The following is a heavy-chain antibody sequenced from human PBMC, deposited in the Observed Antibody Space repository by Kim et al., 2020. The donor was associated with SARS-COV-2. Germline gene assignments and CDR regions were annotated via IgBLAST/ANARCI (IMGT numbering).Heavy chain of an antibody. V-gene: IGHV3-48*03. CDR3: ARATREGYYYDSSGYYKNWFDP. Sequence: GGSLRLSCAASGFTFSSYEMNWVRQAPGKGLEWVSYISSSGSTIYYADSVKGRFTISRDNAKNSLYLQMNSLRAEDTAVYYCARATREGYYYDSSGYYKNWFDPWGQGTLVTVSS. CDR2: ISSSGSTI. J-gene: IGHJ5*02. D-gene: IGHD3-22*01. CDR1: GFTFSSYE.